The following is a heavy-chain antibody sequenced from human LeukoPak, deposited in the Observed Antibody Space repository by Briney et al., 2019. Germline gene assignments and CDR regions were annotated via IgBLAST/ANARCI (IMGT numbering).Heavy chain of an antibody. CDR2: ISSSNTI. Sequence: GGSLRLSCAASGFTFSSYEMTWVRQAPGKGLEWVSYISSSNTIYCADSVKGRFTVSRDNAKNSLYLQMNSLRAEDTAVYYCARGRIMAYWGQGTLVTVSS. V-gene: IGHV3-48*03. CDR3: ARGRIMAY. D-gene: IGHD3-16*01. J-gene: IGHJ4*02. CDR1: GFTFSSYE.